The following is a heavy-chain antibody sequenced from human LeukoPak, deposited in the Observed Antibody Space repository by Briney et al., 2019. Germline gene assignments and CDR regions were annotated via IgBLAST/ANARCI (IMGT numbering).Heavy chain of an antibody. Sequence: SETLSLTCAVYGGSFSGYYWSWNRQPPGKGLEWIGEINHSGSTNYNPSLKSRVTISVDTSKNQFSLKLSSVTAADTAVYYCAGLGAVVPAANRDVWGKGTTVTVSS. J-gene: IGHJ6*04. CDR2: INHSGST. CDR3: AGLGAVVPAANRDV. CDR1: GGSFSGYY. V-gene: IGHV4-34*01. D-gene: IGHD2-2*01.